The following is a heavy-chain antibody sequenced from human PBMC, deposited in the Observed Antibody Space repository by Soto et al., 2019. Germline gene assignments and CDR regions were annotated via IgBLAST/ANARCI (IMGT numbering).Heavy chain of an antibody. J-gene: IGHJ2*01. CDR2: ISSSGSTI. Sequence: PGGSLRLSCAASGFTFSSYEMNWVRQAPGKGLEWVSYISSSGSTIYYADSVKGRFTISRDKAKNSLYLQMNSLRAEDTAVYYCASSYYYDSSGSHWYFDLWGRGTLVTVSS. D-gene: IGHD3-22*01. CDR1: GFTFSSYE. CDR3: ASSYYYDSSGSHWYFDL. V-gene: IGHV3-48*03.